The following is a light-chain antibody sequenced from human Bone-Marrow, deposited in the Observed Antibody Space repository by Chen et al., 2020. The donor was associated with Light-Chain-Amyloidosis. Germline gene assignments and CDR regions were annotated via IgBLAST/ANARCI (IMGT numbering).Light chain of an antibody. CDR2: GNS. CDR1: SSNIGAGYD. CDR3: QSYDSSLSGWV. V-gene: IGLV1-40*01. Sequence: QSVLTQPPSVSGAPGPRVTISCTGSSSNIGAGYDVHWYQQLPGTAPKLLIYGNSKRPSGVPDRVAGSKSVTSASLAITGLQAEDEADYYCQSYDSSLSGWVFGGGTKLTVL. J-gene: IGLJ3*02.